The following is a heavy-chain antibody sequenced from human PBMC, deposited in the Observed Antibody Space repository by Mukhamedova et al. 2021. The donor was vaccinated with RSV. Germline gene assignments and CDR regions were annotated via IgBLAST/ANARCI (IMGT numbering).Heavy chain of an antibody. V-gene: IGHV4-59*01. J-gene: IGHJ5*02. CDR3: ASLNSGGLDP. Sequence: EWIGYIYYSGGTNYNPSLESRIDISIDRSKNQFSLKLRSVTAADTAVYYCASLNSGGLDPWGRGRLVTVPS. D-gene: IGHD4-23*01. CDR2: IYYSGGT.